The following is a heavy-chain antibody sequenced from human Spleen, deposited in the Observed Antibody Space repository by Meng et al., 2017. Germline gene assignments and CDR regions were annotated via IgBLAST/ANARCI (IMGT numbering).Heavy chain of an antibody. D-gene: IGHD3-10*02. Sequence: QVQLVQSGAEVKKPGASVKISCKASGYTFTNNAIQWVRQAPGQRLEWMGWINAGNGYTKYSERFQDRISISRDTSATTAYMELSRLRSEDTAVYYCTRDGPYYNGRGSGYWDRGTLVTVSS. V-gene: IGHV1-3*01. CDR3: TRDGPYYNGRGSGY. CDR1: GYTFTNNA. CDR2: INAGNGYT. J-gene: IGHJ4*02.